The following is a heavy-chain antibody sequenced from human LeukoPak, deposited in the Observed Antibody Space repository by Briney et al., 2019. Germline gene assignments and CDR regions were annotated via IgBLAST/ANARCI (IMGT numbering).Heavy chain of an antibody. J-gene: IGHJ4*02. CDR2: IYYSGST. V-gene: IGHV4-39*01. CDR1: GGSISSGSYY. CDR3: ARRGDCSSTSCYSFDY. Sequence: SETLFLTCTVSGGSISSGSYYWGWIRQPPGKGLEWIGTIYYSGSTYYNPSLKSRVTISVDTSKNQFSLKLSSVTAADTAVYYCARRGDCSSTSCYSFDYWGQGTLVTVSS. D-gene: IGHD2-2*01.